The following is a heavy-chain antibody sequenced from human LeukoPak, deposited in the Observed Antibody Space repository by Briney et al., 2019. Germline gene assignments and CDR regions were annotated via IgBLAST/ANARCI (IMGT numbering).Heavy chain of an antibody. D-gene: IGHD2-2*01. CDR2: MNLNSANT. CDR1: GYTVTSYD. V-gene: IGHV1-8*01. Sequence: ASVKVSCKASGYTVTSYDINWVRQATGQGLEWMGWMNLNSANTGYAQKFQGRDSMTRNTSISTACMELSSLRSEDTAVYYCARAHCSSASCYPKDAFDIWGQGTMVTVSS. CDR3: ARAHCSSASCYPKDAFDI. J-gene: IGHJ3*02.